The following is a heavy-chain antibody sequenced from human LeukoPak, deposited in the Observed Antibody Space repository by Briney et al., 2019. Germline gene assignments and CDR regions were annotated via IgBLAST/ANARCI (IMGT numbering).Heavy chain of an antibody. J-gene: IGHJ3*02. D-gene: IGHD3-22*01. CDR1: GFTVSSNY. V-gene: IGHV3-66*01. CDR3: ARDRVYYYDSSGYYPDAFDI. CDR2: IYSGGST. Sequence: GGSLRLSCAASGFTVSSNYMSWVPQAPGKGLEWVSVIYSGGSTYYADSVKGRFTISRDNSKNTLYLQMNSLRAEDTAVYYCARDRVYYYDSSGYYPDAFDIWGQGTMVTVSS.